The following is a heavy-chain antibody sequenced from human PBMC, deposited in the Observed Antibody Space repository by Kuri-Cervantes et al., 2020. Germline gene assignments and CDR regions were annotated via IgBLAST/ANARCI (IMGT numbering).Heavy chain of an antibody. CDR2: ISAYNGNT. J-gene: IGHJ4*02. Sequence: ASVKVSCKASGYTFTSYAMHWVRQAPGQGLEWMGWISAYNGNTNYAQKLQGRVTMTTDTSTSTAYMELRSLRSDDTAVYYCAREGYSGYDYTGALDYWGQGTLVTVSS. CDR3: AREGYSGYDYTGALDY. D-gene: IGHD5-12*01. CDR1: GYTFTSYA. V-gene: IGHV1-18*01.